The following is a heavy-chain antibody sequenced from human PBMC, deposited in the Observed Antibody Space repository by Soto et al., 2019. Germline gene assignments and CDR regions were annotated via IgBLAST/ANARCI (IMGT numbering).Heavy chain of an antibody. CDR2: INAGNGYT. CDR1: GYTFTSYA. D-gene: IGHD6-19*01. Sequence: ASVKVSCKSSGYTFTSYAIHCVRQAPGQRLEWMGWINAGNGYTKYSQKFQGRVTITRDTSASTAYMELSSLRSEDTAVYYCARDPSSAWDHFDYWGQGTLVTVS. CDR3: ARDPSSAWDHFDY. V-gene: IGHV1-3*01. J-gene: IGHJ4*02.